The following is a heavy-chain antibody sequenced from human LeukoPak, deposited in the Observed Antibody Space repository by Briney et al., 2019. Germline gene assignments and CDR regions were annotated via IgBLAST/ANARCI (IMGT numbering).Heavy chain of an antibody. CDR1: GFTFSSYS. Sequence: GGSLRLSCAASGFTFSSYSMNWVRQAPGKGLEWVSYISSSSSTIYYADSVKGRFTISRDNSKNTLYLQMNSLRAEDTAVYYCAKDLLAVAGYYFDYWGQGTLVTVSS. CDR2: ISSSSSTI. V-gene: IGHV3-48*01. CDR3: AKDLLAVAGYYFDY. J-gene: IGHJ4*02. D-gene: IGHD6-19*01.